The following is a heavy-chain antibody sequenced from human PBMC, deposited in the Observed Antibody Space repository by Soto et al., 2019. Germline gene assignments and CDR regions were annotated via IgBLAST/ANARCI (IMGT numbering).Heavy chain of an antibody. CDR1: GFTFNKYA. J-gene: IGHJ3*02. Sequence: EVQLLESGGGLIQPGGSQRLSCAASGFTFNKYAMNWVRQAPGKGLEWVSAISPGGGDTYYADSVKGRFTFSRDNSKNTLYLQMDSLRAEDTAVYYCAKSGSYDPAHSFDIWGQGTMVTVSS. D-gene: IGHD1-26*01. V-gene: IGHV3-23*01. CDR2: ISPGGGDT. CDR3: AKSGSYDPAHSFDI.